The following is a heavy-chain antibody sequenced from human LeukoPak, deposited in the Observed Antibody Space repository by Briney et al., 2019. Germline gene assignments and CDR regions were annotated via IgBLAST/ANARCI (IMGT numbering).Heavy chain of an antibody. V-gene: IGHV4-59*01. CDR3: ARGGGGEYSSGWYDY. CDR2: IYYSGTT. J-gene: IGHJ4*02. D-gene: IGHD6-19*01. CDR1: GGFISSYY. Sequence: SETLSLTCTVSGGFISSYYWSWIRQPPGKGLEWIGCIYYSGTTNYNPFLKSRVTISVATSKNQFSLNLSSVTAADTAVYYCARGGGGEYSSGWYDYWGQGTLVTVSS.